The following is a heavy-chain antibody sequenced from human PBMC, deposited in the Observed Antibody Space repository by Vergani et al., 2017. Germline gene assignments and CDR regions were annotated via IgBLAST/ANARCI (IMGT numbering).Heavy chain of an antibody. D-gene: IGHD3-10*01. CDR3: VRDQVTMLRGSDALDI. CDR2: IRNKANDYTT. V-gene: IGHV3-49*04. CDR1: GFVFDEYA. Sequence: EVQLLESGGGLVQPGGSLRLSCEASGFVFDEYALHWVRQSPGKGLEWVGRIRNKANDYTTQYAASVKGRFTISRDDSKSIAYLQMNNLQTEDTAMYYCVRDQVTMLRGSDALDIWGQGTMVTVSS. J-gene: IGHJ3*02.